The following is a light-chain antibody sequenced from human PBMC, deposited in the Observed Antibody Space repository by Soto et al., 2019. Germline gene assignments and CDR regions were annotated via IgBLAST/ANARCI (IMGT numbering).Light chain of an antibody. V-gene: IGLV4-60*02. CDR3: ETWYSNTHKV. CDR1: SGHSTYI. Sequence: QYVLTQSSSASASLGSSVKLTCILSSGHSTYIIAWHQQQPGKAPRFLMTLDRSGSYNRGSGVPDRFPGSSSGADRYLTISDLQFEDEGDYYCETWYSNTHKVFGGGTKLTVL. J-gene: IGLJ3*02. CDR2: LDRSGSY.